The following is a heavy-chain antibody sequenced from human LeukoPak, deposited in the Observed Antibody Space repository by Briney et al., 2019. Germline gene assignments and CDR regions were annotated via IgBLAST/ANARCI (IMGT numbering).Heavy chain of an antibody. CDR3: AKDSSRYYDFWSGYYPYFDY. CDR2: ISGSGGSA. Sequence: GGSLRLSCAASGFTFSSYWMSWVRQAPGKGLEWVSAISGSGGSAYYADSVKGRFTISRDNSKNTLYLQMNSLRAEDTAVYYCAKDSSRYYDFWSGYYPYFDYWGQGTLVTVSS. J-gene: IGHJ4*02. D-gene: IGHD3-3*01. CDR1: GFTFSSYW. V-gene: IGHV3-23*01.